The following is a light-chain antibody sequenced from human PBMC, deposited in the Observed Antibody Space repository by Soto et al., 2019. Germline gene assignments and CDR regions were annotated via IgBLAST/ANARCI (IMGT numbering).Light chain of an antibody. J-gene: IGKJ5*01. CDR1: QSVSSNY. CDR2: ITS. Sequence: EIVLTQSPGTLSLSPGERATLSCRASQSVSSNYLAWYQQKPSQAPRLLIYITSNRATGIPDRFSGSGSGTDFTLTISRLEPEDFAVYYCQHYGSSPPITFGQGTRLQLK. V-gene: IGKV3-20*01. CDR3: QHYGSSPPIT.